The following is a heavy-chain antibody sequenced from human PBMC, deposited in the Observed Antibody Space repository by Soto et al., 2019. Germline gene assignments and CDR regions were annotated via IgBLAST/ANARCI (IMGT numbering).Heavy chain of an antibody. CDR2: IIPIFGTA. CDR1: GGTFSSYA. J-gene: IGHJ6*02. CDR3: ARDRVVPAATHYYGMDV. Sequence: QVQLVQSGAEVKKPGSSVNVSCKASGGTFSSYAISWVRQAPGQGLEWMGGIIPIFGTANYAQKFQGRVTITADESTSTAYMELSSLRSEDTAVYYCARDRVVPAATHYYGMDVWGQGTTVTVSS. V-gene: IGHV1-69*01. D-gene: IGHD2-2*01.